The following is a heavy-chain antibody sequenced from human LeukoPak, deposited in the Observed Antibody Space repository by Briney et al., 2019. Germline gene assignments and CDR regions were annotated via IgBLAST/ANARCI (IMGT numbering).Heavy chain of an antibody. Sequence: GGSLRLSCAASGFTVSSNYMSCVRQAPGKGLEWLAYISSGSRYTDYAASVKGRFAIARDNAKNSVYLHMSSLTEDDTAVYYCARANGGLRENWFDPWGQGTLVTVSS. D-gene: IGHD3-16*01. J-gene: IGHJ5*02. V-gene: IGHV3-11*05. CDR1: GFTVSSNY. CDR3: ARANGGLRENWFDP. CDR2: ISSGSRYT.